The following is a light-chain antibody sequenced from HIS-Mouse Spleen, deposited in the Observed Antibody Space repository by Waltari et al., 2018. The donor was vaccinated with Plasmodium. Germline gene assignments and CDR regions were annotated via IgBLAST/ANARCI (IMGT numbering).Light chain of an antibody. CDR1: SSNIGNNY. J-gene: IGLJ2*01. V-gene: IGLV1-51*01. Sequence: QSVLTQPPSVSAAPGQKVTISCSGSSSNIGNNYVSWYQQHPGPAPKLLIYDNNTRPAGIPDRFAGSKSGTSATLGITGLQTGDEADYYCGTWDSSLSVVFGGGTKLTVL. CDR2: DNN. CDR3: GTWDSSLSVV.